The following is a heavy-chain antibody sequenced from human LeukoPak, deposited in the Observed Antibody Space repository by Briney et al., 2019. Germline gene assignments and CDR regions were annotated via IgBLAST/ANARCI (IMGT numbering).Heavy chain of an antibody. CDR1: GFTFHNFA. CDR3: AKALGLYAHFDY. CDR2: ISNDERNK. Sequence: GGSLRLSCVASGFTFHNFAMHWVRQAPGKGLEWVAVISNDERNKYYTDSVKGRFTISRDNSKNTVYLQMNSLRAEDTALYYCAKALGLYAHFDYWGQGTLVTVSS. D-gene: IGHD7-27*01. J-gene: IGHJ4*02. V-gene: IGHV3-30*04.